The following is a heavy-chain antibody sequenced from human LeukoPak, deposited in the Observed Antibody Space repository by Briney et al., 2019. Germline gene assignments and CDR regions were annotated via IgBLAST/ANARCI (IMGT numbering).Heavy chain of an antibody. V-gene: IGHV3-7*01. J-gene: IGHJ4*02. Sequence: GGSLRLSCAASGFTFSSYWMSWVRQAPGKGLEWVANIKQDGSEKYYVDSVKGRFTISRDNAKNSLYLQMNSLRAEDTAVYYCARDGGSGTYWAYFDYWGQGTLVTVSS. CDR3: ARDGGSGTYWAYFDY. CDR1: GFTFSSYW. D-gene: IGHD3-10*01. CDR2: IKQDGSEK.